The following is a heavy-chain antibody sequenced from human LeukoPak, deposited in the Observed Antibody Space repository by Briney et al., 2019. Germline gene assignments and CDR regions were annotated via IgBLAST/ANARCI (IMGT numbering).Heavy chain of an antibody. CDR3: ARARSSSWPFYSGLDV. Sequence: ASVKVSCKASGDSFTAYFMHWVRQAPGQGLEWMGWINPNTGVTDYAHKFQDRVTMTRDTSISTAYMDLSRLTSDDTAVFFCARARSSSWPFYSGLDVWGQGTTVTVSS. D-gene: IGHD6-13*01. J-gene: IGHJ6*02. CDR1: GDSFTAYF. V-gene: IGHV1-2*02. CDR2: INPNTGVT.